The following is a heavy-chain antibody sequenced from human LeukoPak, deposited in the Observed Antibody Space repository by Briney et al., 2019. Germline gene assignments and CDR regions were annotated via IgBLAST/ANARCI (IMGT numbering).Heavy chain of an antibody. J-gene: IGHJ6*02. CDR2: ISAYNGNT. CDR3: ARDPVVATIHYYYYYGMDV. D-gene: IGHD5-12*01. Sequence: AASVKVSCKGSGYSFTSYGISWVRQAPGQALEWMGWISAYNGNTNYALKLQGRVTMTTDTSTSTAYIQLRSLRSDDTDVYYCARDPVVATIHYYYYYGMDVWGQGTTVTVSS. CDR1: GYSFTSYG. V-gene: IGHV1-18*01.